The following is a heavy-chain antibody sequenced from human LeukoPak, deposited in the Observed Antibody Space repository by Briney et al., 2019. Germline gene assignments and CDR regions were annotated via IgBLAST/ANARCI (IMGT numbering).Heavy chain of an antibody. J-gene: IGHJ3*02. V-gene: IGHV4-59*01. D-gene: IGHD3-9*01. CDR1: GGSISSYY. CDR2: IYYSGST. CDR3: ARLLRYFDWPMAAFDI. Sequence: SETLSLTCTVSGGSISSYYWSWIRQPPGKGLEWIGCIYYSGSTNYNPSLKSRVTISVDTSKNQFSLKLSSVTAADTAVYYCARLLRYFDWPMAAFDIWGQGTMVTVSS.